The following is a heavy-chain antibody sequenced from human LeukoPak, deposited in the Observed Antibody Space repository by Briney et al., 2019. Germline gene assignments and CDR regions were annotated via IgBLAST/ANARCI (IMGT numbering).Heavy chain of an antibody. J-gene: IGHJ4*02. CDR3: VRHGGSYFIY. CDR2: IYSSGNT. D-gene: IGHD3-10*01. Sequence: SETLSLTRTVSGGSISGYYWSWIRQPPGKALEWIGYIYSSGNTVYNPSLKSRVTITVDTSKNQFSLKLTSVTAVDTAMYYCVRHGGSYFIYWGQGTLVTVSS. V-gene: IGHV4-4*09. CDR1: GGSISGYY.